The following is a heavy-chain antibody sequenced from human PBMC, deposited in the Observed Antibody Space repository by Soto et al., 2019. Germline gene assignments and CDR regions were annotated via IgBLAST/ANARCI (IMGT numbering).Heavy chain of an antibody. D-gene: IGHD6-19*01. V-gene: IGHV4-4*02. CDR1: GDSVSSPYY. Sequence: QVQLQESGPGLVKPSGTLSLTCAVSGDSVSSPYYWCWVRQPPGKGLEWIGEVFHTGTTSYNPSLRSRVTISMDKSNNQFSLDLSSVTAADTAVYYCARSAGWYAVQSWGPGTPVIVSS. CDR2: VFHTGTT. CDR3: ARSAGWYAVQS. J-gene: IGHJ5*02.